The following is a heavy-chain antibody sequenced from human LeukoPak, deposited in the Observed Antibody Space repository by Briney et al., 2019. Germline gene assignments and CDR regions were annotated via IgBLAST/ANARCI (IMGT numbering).Heavy chain of an antibody. CDR1: GFTFSSYA. CDR2: ISGSGGNT. J-gene: IGHJ5*02. Sequence: GGSLRLSCAASGFTFSSYAMSWVRQTPGKGLEWVSAISGSGGNTYYADSVKGRFTISRDNSKNTLYLQMNSLRAEDTAVYYCAKGRSFGASYYGWFDPWRQGTLVTVSS. D-gene: IGHD1-26*01. V-gene: IGHV3-23*01. CDR3: AKGRSFGASYYGWFDP.